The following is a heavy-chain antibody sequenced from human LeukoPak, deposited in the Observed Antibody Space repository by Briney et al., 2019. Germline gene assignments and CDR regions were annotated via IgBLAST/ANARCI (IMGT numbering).Heavy chain of an antibody. CDR3: ARAIIAAAGTRWFDP. V-gene: IGHV1-2*02. CDR1: GYTFTGYY. CDR2: INPNSGGT. J-gene: IGHJ5*02. D-gene: IGHD6-13*01. Sequence: ASEKVSCKASGYTFTGYYMHWVRQAPGQGLEWMGWINPNSGGTNYAQKFQGRVTMTRDTSISTAYMELSRLRSDDTAVYYCARAIIAAAGTRWFDPWGQGTLVTVSS.